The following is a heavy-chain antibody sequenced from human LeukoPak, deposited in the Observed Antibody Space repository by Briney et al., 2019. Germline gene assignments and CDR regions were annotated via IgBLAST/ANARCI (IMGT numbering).Heavy chain of an antibody. V-gene: IGHV3-21*01. D-gene: IGHD3-10*01. Sequence: GGSLRLSCAASGFTFSSYAMNWVRQAPGKGLEWVSSISSSSSYIYYADSVKGRFTISRDNAKNSLYLQMNSLRAEDTAVYYCAKDTGQYYYGSGSFHWGQGTLVTVSS. CDR1: GFTFSSYA. CDR2: ISSSSSYI. CDR3: AKDTGQYYYGSGSFH. J-gene: IGHJ4*02.